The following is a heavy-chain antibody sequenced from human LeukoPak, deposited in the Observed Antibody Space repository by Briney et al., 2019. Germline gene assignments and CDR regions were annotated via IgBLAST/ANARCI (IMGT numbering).Heavy chain of an antibody. CDR2: ISSSGSTI. CDR1: GLTISSHE. V-gene: IGHV3-48*03. D-gene: IGHD2/OR15-2a*01. Sequence: PGGSLRLSCAASGLTISSHEMSWVRQAAGKGLEWISYISSSGSTIFYSDSVKGRFTISRDNSENSLYLQMGSLTAEDTAVYYCTRKGSQWDFLVDYWGQGTRVAVSP. CDR3: TRKGSQWDFLVDY. J-gene: IGHJ4*02.